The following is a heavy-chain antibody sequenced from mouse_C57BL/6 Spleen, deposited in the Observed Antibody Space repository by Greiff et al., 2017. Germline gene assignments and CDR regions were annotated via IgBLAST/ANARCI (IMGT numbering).Heavy chain of an antibody. V-gene: IGHV5-16*01. Sequence: VQLKESEGGLVQPGSSMKLSCTASGFTFSDYYMAWVRQVPEKGLEWVANINYDGSSTYYLDSLKSRFIISRDNAKNILYLQMSSLKSEDTATYYCARGYGNYGDAMDYWGQGTSVTVSS. CDR2: INYDGSST. D-gene: IGHD2-1*01. J-gene: IGHJ4*01. CDR3: ARGYGNYGDAMDY. CDR1: GFTFSDYY.